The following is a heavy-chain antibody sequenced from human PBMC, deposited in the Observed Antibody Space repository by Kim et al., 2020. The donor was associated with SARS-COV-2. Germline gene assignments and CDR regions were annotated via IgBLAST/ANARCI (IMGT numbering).Heavy chain of an antibody. CDR2: ISWNSGSI. CDR1: GFTFGDYA. Sequence: GGSLRLSCAASGFTFGDYAMHWVRQAPGKGLEGVSGISWNSGSIGYADSVKGRFTISRDNAKNSLYLQMNSLRDEDTALYYCAKDYQKTIFGVVIWYYF. V-gene: IGHV3-9*01. CDR3: AKDYQKTIFGVVIWYYF. J-gene: IGHJ4*01. D-gene: IGHD3-3*01.